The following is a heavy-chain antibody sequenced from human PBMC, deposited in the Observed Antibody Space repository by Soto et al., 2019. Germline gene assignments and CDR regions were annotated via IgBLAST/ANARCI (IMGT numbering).Heavy chain of an antibody. V-gene: IGHV1-24*01. CDR2: FDPEDGET. Sequence: ASVKVSCKVSGYTLTELSMHWVRQAPGKGLEWMGGFDPEDGETIYAQKFQGRVTMTEDTSTDTAYMELNSLRSEDTAVYYCATHYYDSSGYYRATDDAFDIWGQGTMVTVSS. CDR3: ATHYYDSSGYYRATDDAFDI. D-gene: IGHD3-22*01. CDR1: GYTLTELS. J-gene: IGHJ3*02.